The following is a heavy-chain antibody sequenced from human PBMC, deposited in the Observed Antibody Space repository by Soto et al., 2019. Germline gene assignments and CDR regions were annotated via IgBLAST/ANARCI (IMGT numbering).Heavy chain of an antibody. CDR2: IYYSGST. V-gene: IGHV4-31*03. Sequence: PSETLSLTCTVSGGSISSGGYYWSWIRQHPGKGLEWIGYIYYSGSTYYNPSLKSRVTISVDTSKNQFSLKLSSVTAADTAVYYCARGSSRITGTTRVPWFDPWGQGTLVTVSS. D-gene: IGHD1-7*01. CDR1: GGSISSGGYY. J-gene: IGHJ5*02. CDR3: ARGSSRITGTTRVPWFDP.